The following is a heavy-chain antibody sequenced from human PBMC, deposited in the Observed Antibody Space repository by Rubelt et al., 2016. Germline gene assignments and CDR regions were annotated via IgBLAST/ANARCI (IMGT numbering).Heavy chain of an antibody. CDR2: INSDGSIT. D-gene: IGHD6-13*01. J-gene: IGHJ4*02. CDR1: GFTLSSYW. Sequence: EVQLVEAGGGLVPPGGSLRLSCAASGFTLSSYWMHWVRQAPGKGLVWVSRINSDGSITSYADSLKGRFTISRDNAKNTLYLQMNSLRAEDTAVYYCVSSSLDYWGQGTLVTVSS. CDR3: VSSSLDY. V-gene: IGHV3-74*01.